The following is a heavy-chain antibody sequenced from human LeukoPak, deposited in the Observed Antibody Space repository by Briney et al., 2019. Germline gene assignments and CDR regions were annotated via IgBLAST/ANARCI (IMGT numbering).Heavy chain of an antibody. V-gene: IGHV3-23*01. CDR2: ISGSTGST. CDR3: AKGAAGTNGYYYYYYMDV. CDR1: GFTFNTYG. J-gene: IGHJ6*03. Sequence: GGTLTLSCAASGFTFNTYGMSWIRQAPGKGLEWVSAISGSTGSTYYADSVKDRFTISRDNSNNTLYLQMNSLRAEDTAVYYWAKGAAGTNGYYYYYYMDVWGKGTTVTVSS. D-gene: IGHD6-19*01.